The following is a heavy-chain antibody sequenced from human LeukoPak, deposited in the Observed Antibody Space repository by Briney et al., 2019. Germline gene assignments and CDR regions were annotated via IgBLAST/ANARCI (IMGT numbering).Heavy chain of an antibody. CDR3: ARDEGLPDY. CDR2: ISSSSSYI. Sequence: GGSLRLSCAASGFTFSSYSMNWVRQAPGKGLEGVSSISSSSSYIYCADSVKGRFTISRDNAKNTLYLQMNSPSAEDTAVYYCARDEGLPDYWGQGTLVTVSS. CDR1: GFTFSSYS. V-gene: IGHV3-21*01. J-gene: IGHJ4*02.